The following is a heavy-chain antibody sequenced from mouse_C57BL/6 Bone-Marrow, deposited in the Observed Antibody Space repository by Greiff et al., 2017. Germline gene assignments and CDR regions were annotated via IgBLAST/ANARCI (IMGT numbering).Heavy chain of an antibody. J-gene: IGHJ1*03. CDR1: GFTFSDYY. CDR3: ARAYITGYFDV. CDR2: INYDGSST. D-gene: IGHD1-1*01. Sequence: EVQRVESEGGLVQPGSSMKLSCTASGFTFSDYYMAWVRQVPEKGLEWVANINYDGSSTYYLDSLKSRFIISRDNAKNILYLQMSSLKSEDTATYYCARAYITGYFDVWGTGTTVTVSS. V-gene: IGHV5-16*01.